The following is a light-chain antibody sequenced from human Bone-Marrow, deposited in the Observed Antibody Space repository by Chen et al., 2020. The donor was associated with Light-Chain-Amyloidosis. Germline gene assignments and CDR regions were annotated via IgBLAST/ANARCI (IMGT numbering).Light chain of an antibody. CDR2: DDS. J-gene: IGLJ3*02. CDR1: NIGTTS. Sequence: SYVLTQPSSVSVAPGQTATIACGGNNIGTTSVHWYQQTAGQAPLLVVYDDSDRPSGIPERLSGSNSGNTATLTIRRVEAGDEADYYCQVWERSSDRPVFGGGTKLPVL. V-gene: IGLV3-21*02. CDR3: QVWERSSDRPV.